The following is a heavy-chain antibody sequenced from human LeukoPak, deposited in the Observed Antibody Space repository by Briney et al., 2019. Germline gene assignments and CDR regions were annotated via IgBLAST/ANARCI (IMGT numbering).Heavy chain of an antibody. J-gene: IGHJ5*02. CDR2: IYSSGST. D-gene: IGHD6-13*01. Sequence: SETLSLTCAVSGASISGSGYYWGWIRQPPGKGLEWIGNIYSSGSTYYNASLQSRVTISIDTSKNQFSLKLSSVTAADTAVYYWARAKVYSKTFAPWGQGTRVTVSS. CDR1: GASISGSGYY. V-gene: IGHV4-39*07. CDR3: ARAKVYSKTFAP.